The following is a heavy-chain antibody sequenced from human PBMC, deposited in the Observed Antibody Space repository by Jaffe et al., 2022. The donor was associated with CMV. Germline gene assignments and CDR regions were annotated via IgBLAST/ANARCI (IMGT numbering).Heavy chain of an antibody. D-gene: IGHD3-9*01. Sequence: EVQLVESGGGLIQPGGSLRLSCAASGFTVSGNDMSWVRQAPGKGLEWVSVIYSGGRTYYADSVKGRFTISRDNSKNTLYLQMNSLRAEDTAVYYCARGGSIRDILSIALDVWGQGTTVTVSS. CDR3: ARGGSIRDILSIALDV. CDR1: GFTVSGND. CDR2: IYSGGRT. J-gene: IGHJ6*02. V-gene: IGHV3-53*01.